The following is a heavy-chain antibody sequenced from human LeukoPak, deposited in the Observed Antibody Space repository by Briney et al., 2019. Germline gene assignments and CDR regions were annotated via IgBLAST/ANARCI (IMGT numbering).Heavy chain of an antibody. V-gene: IGHV3-7*01. CDR1: GFTFSDYW. CDR2: IKQDGSAK. CDR3: ARWRGSTSERSDY. Sequence: GGSLRLSCTASGFTFSDYWMTWVRRAPGKGLEWVANIKQDGSAKYYVDSVKGRFTISRDNAKNSLYLQMDSLRVEDTATYYCARWRGSTSERSDYWGQGTLVTVSS. D-gene: IGHD2-2*01. J-gene: IGHJ4*02.